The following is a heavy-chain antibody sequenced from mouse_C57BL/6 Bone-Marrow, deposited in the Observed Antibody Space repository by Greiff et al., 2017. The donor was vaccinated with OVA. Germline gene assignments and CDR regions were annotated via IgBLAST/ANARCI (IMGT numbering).Heavy chain of an antibody. D-gene: IGHD2-3*01. CDR1: GYTFTSYG. CDR3: ARAVIWDGYYAGFAY. J-gene: IGHJ3*01. Sequence: QVQLQQSGAGLVRPGASVKLSCTASGYTFTSYGISWVKQRTGQGLEWIGEIYPGSGNTYYNEKVKGKATLTADNSSSTPYMELRSLKLEDSAVSFYARAVIWDGYYAGFAYGGRGTLVTVSA. CDR2: IYPGSGNT. V-gene: IGHV1-81*01.